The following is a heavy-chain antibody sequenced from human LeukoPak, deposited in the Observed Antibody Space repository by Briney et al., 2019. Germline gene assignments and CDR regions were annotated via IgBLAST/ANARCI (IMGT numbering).Heavy chain of an antibody. CDR2: INHSGST. V-gene: IGHV4-34*01. D-gene: IGHD6-13*01. CDR3: ARQSGQQLVSYYFDY. Sequence: SETLSLTCAGYGGSFSGYYWSWIRQPPGKGLEWIGEINHSGSTNYKPSLKSRVTISVDTSKNQFSLKLSSVTAADTAVYYCARQSGQQLVSYYFDYWGQGTLVTVSS. CDR1: GGSFSGYY. J-gene: IGHJ4*02.